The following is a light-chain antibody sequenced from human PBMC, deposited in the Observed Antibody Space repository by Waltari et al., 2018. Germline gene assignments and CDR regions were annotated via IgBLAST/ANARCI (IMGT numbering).Light chain of an antibody. CDR2: TAS. V-gene: IGKV1-12*01. CDR3: QHTNSFPFT. CDR1: QGISSW. J-gene: IGKJ2*01. Sequence: DIQMTQSPSSVSASIGDRVAITCRASQGISSWLAWYQQKPGKAPELLIYTASTLQSGVPSRFSGSGSGTDFTLTISSLQPEDIATYYCQHTNSFPFTFGQGTKLELK.